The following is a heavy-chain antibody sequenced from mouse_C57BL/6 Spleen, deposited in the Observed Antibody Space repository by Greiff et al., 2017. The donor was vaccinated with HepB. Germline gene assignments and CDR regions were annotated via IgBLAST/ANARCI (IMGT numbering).Heavy chain of an antibody. Sequence: QVQLQQSGAELMKPGASVKLSCKATGYTFTGYWIEWVKQRPGHGLEWIGEILPGSGSTNYNAKFKGKATFTADTSSNTAYMQLSSLTTEDSAIYYCARPYYYGSSSWFAYWGQGTLVTVSA. CDR1: GYTFTGYW. CDR2: ILPGSGST. V-gene: IGHV1-9*01. J-gene: IGHJ3*01. CDR3: ARPYYYGSSSWFAY. D-gene: IGHD1-1*01.